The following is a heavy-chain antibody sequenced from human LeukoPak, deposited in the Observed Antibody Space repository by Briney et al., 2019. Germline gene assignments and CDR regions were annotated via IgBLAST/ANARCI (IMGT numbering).Heavy chain of an antibody. J-gene: IGHJ5*02. CDR3: AGGGS. CDR1: GXTSKTYW. Sequence: GGSLRLSCAASGXTSKTYWVNWVRQAPGKGLEWVANIKQDGSEKYYVDSVKGRFTISTDIAKRSLYLQMNSLRAEDTAVYYCAGGGSWGQGTLVTVSS. CDR2: IKQDGSEK. V-gene: IGHV3-7*04.